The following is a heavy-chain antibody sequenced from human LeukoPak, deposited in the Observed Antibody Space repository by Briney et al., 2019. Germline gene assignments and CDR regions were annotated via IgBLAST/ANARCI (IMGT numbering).Heavy chain of an antibody. CDR1: GFTFSSYW. Sequence: GGSLRLSCAASGFTFSSYWMHWVRQAPGKGLVWVSRINSDGSDTSYADSVKGRFTISRDNAKNSLYLQMNSLRAEDTAVYYCVRDFSPYCGGDCYFDAFDIWGQGTVVTVSS. D-gene: IGHD2-21*01. CDR3: VRDFSPYCGGDCYFDAFDI. V-gene: IGHV3-74*01. J-gene: IGHJ3*02. CDR2: INSDGSDT.